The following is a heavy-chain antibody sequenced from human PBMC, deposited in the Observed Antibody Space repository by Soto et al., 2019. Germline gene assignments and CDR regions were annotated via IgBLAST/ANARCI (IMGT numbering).Heavy chain of an antibody. Sequence: GGSLRLSCPASGFTFSCDSMSWVRQAPGKGLEWVSAISGSGGSTYYADSVKGRFTISRDNYKNTLYLQMNSLRAEDTAVYYCAKRGTDQLVFVCSYWGQGTLVSVSS. CDR3: AKRGTDQLVFVCSY. CDR1: GFTFSCDS. D-gene: IGHD2-2*01. V-gene: IGHV3-23*01. J-gene: IGHJ4*02. CDR2: ISGSGGST.